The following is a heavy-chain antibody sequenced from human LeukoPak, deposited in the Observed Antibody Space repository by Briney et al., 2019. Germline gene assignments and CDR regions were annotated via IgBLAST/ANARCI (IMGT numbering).Heavy chain of an antibody. D-gene: IGHD1-7*01. CDR3: ARDLRLELDYGMDV. J-gene: IGHJ6*02. V-gene: IGHV1-69*04. CDR2: IIPILGIA. CDR1: GGTFSSYT. Sequence: SVKVSCKASGGTFSSYTISWVRQAPGQGLEWMERIIPILGIANYAQKFQGRVTITADKSTSTAYMELSSLRSEDTAVYYCARDLRLELDYGMDVWGQGTTVTVSS.